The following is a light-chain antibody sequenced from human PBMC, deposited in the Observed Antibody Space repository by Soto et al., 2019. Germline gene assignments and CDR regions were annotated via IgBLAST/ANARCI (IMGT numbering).Light chain of an antibody. J-gene: IGKJ2*01. V-gene: IGKV1-39*01. CDR2: AAS. CDR1: QSISVH. CDR3: QQSNTTPYT. Sequence: DIQMTQSPSSLSASVGDTVTITCRASQSISVHLNWYQQKPGKVPKLLIYAASNLQSGVPSSVSSSGSETDLALTISSLQPEEYATYSSQQSNTTPYTFGQGTKMQIK.